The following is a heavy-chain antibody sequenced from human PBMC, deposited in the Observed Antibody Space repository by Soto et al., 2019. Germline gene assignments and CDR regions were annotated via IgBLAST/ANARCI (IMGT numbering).Heavy chain of an antibody. Sequence: GGSLRLSCAASGFTFSSYAMHWVRQAPGKGLEWVAVISYDGSNKYYADSVKGRFTISRDNSKNTLYLQMNSLRAEDTAVYYCARGNHYYGMDVWGQGTTVTVSS. CDR2: ISYDGSNK. D-gene: IGHD1-1*01. J-gene: IGHJ6*02. V-gene: IGHV3-30-3*01. CDR3: ARGNHYYGMDV. CDR1: GFTFSSYA.